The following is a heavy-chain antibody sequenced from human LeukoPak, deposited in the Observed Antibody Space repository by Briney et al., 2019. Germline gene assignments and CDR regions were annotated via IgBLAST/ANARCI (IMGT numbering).Heavy chain of an antibody. Sequence: SQTLSLTCAVPGDRVSRNSAAWNWIRQSPSSGLEWLGRTYYRSKWYNGYAVSVKSRITGNPDTSKNQFSLQLNSVTPEHTAVYYCARDLFSRIYWYFDLWGRGTLVTVSS. CDR2: TYYRSKWYN. CDR1: GDRVSRNSAA. V-gene: IGHV6-1*01. CDR3: ARDLFSRIYWYFDL. J-gene: IGHJ2*01.